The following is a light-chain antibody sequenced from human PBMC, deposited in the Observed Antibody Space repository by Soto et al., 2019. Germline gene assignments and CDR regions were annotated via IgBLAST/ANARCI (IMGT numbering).Light chain of an antibody. CDR1: SSDVGGYNY. V-gene: IGLV2-14*01. J-gene: IGLJ3*02. Sequence: QSALTQPASVSGSPGQSITISCTGTSSDVGGYNYVSWFQQHPGKAPKLMIYDVSNRPSGVSNRFSGSKSGSTASLTISGLQDEDEADYYCSSYTSSSTWVFGGGTQLTVL. CDR2: DVS. CDR3: SSYTSSSTWV.